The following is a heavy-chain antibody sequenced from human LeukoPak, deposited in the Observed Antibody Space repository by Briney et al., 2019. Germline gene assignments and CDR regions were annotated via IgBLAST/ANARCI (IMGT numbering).Heavy chain of an antibody. Sequence: ASVKVSCKASGYTFTSYYMHWVRQAPGQGLEWMGIINPSGGSTSYAQKFQGRVTMTRDTSTSTVYMELSSLRSEDTAVYYCATAHIGVLWFGDTAPAFDIWGQGTMVTVSS. CDR1: GYTFTSYY. CDR3: ATAHIGVLWFGDTAPAFDI. V-gene: IGHV1-46*01. J-gene: IGHJ3*02. D-gene: IGHD3-10*01. CDR2: INPSGGST.